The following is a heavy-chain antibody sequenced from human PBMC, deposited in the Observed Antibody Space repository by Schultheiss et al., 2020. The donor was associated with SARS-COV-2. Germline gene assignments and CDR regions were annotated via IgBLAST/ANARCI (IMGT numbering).Heavy chain of an antibody. Sequence: GGSLRLSCAASGFTFSNYAMHWVRQAPGKGLEWVAVMSYDGGNDHYADSVKGRFTISRDNSKNTLYLQMNSLRAEDTAVYYCTRGIGDYGDYLGRDAFDIWGQGRMVTV. J-gene: IGHJ3*02. CDR1: GFTFSNYA. V-gene: IGHV3-30*01. D-gene: IGHD4-17*01. CDR3: TRGIGDYGDYLGRDAFDI. CDR2: MSYDGGND.